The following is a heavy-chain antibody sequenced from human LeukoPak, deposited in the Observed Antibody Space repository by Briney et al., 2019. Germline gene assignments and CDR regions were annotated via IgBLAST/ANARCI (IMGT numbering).Heavy chain of an antibody. CDR1: GYAFTGYY. D-gene: IGHD1-26*01. V-gene: IGHV1-2*04. CDR2: INPNSGGT. J-gene: IGHJ4*02. CDR3: ARDGRTLSGSYLHPFDY. Sequence: ASVKVSCKASGYAFTGYYMHWVRQAPGQGLEWMGWINPNSGGTTYAQKFQGWVTMTRDTSISTAYMELSRLRSDDTAVYYCARDGRTLSGSYLHPFDYWGQGTLVTVSS.